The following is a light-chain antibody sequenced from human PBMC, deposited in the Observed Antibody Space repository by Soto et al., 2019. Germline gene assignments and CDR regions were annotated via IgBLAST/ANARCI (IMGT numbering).Light chain of an antibody. CDR2: DAS. CDR1: QNVSNKY. J-gene: IGKJ3*01. Sequence: QNVSNKYLAWHQQKPGQAPRLLIYDASTRATGIPDRFSGSGSGTAFALALRTRQSEYSAVSNYQPRSNAAGGIFRPGTKVDIK. CDR3: QPRSNAAGGI. V-gene: IGKV3D-20*02.